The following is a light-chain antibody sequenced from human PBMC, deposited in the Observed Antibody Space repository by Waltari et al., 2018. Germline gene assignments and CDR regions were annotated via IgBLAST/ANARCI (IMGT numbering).Light chain of an antibody. Sequence: QAALTQPRSVSGSPGQSVTSSCSGTSSDSGNYNFVSWYQQHPGNAPKLLIFDVVKRPSGVPAHFSGSKYGNTASLTISGLQTEDEADYDCCSYAGSYTVVFGGGTQLPVL. V-gene: IGLV2-11*01. CDR1: SSDSGNYNF. CDR2: DVV. J-gene: IGLJ7*01. CDR3: CSYAGSYTVV.